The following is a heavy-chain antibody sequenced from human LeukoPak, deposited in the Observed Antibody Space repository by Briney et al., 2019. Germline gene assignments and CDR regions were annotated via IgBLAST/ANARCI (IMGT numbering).Heavy chain of an antibody. CDR3: AKGLEGVVVITNFDY. V-gene: IGHV3-23*01. CDR2: NSGSGGST. J-gene: IGHJ4*02. Sequence: PGGSLRLSCAASGFTFSSYAMSWVRQAPGKGLEWLSDNSGSGGSTYYADSVKGRFTISRDNSKNTLYLQMNSLRAEDTAVYYCAKGLEGVVVITNFDYWCQGTLVTVSS. D-gene: IGHD3-22*01. CDR1: GFTFSSYA.